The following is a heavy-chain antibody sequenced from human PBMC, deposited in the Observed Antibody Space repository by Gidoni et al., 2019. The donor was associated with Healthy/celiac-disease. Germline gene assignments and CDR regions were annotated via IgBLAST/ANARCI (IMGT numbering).Heavy chain of an antibody. CDR1: GYTLTSYC. D-gene: IGHD3-22*01. J-gene: IGHJ4*02. CDR2: INLSGGST. CDR3: ARVGYRNYYDGRGY. Sequence: QVQLVQSGAEVKKPGASVKVSCTASGYTLTSYCMHWVRHAPGQGPEWMGIINLSGGSTSYAQKFQGRVTMTRDTSTSTVYMELSSLRSEDTAVYYCARVGYRNYYDGRGYWGQGTLVTVSS. V-gene: IGHV1-46*01.